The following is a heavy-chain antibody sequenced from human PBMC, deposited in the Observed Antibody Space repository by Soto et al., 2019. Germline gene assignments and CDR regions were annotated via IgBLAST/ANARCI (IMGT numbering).Heavy chain of an antibody. Sequence: QVQLVQSGAEVKKPGSSVKVSCKASGGTFSSYTISWVRQAPGQGLEWMGRIIPILGIANYAQKFQGRVTITADKSTSPAYMELGSLRSEHTAVYFCDMITCGGAYPPLGQGTLVTGSS. J-gene: IGHJ5*02. D-gene: IGHD3-16*01. V-gene: IGHV1-69*02. CDR2: IIPILGIA. CDR1: GGTFSSYT. CDR3: DMITCGGAYPP.